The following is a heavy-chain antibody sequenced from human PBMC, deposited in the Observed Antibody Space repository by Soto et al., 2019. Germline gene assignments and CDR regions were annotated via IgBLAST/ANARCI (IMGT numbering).Heavy chain of an antibody. Sequence: PGGSLRLSCAASGFTFSSYSMNWVRQAPGKGLEWVSSSSSSSSYIYYADSVKGRFTISRDNAKNSLYLQMNSLRAEDTAVYYCARSLVRGVSSGMDVWGQGTTVTVSS. CDR2: SSSSSSYI. D-gene: IGHD3-10*01. CDR1: GFTFSSYS. J-gene: IGHJ6*02. V-gene: IGHV3-21*01. CDR3: ARSLVRGVSSGMDV.